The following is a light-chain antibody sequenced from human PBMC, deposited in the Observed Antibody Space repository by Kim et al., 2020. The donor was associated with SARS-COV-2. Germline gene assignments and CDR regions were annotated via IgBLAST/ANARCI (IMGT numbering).Light chain of an antibody. Sequence: GKTVTISCTRTRGSIASNYVQWYQQRPGSSPTSVIYEDNKRPSGVPDRFSGSIDSSSNSASLTISGLKTEDEADYFCQSYDTSNWVFGGGTKLTVL. V-gene: IGLV6-57*01. CDR1: RGSIASNY. CDR3: QSYDTSNWV. CDR2: EDN. J-gene: IGLJ3*02.